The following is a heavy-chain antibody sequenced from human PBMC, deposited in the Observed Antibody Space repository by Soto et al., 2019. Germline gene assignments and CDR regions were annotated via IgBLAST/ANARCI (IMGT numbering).Heavy chain of an antibody. CDR3: ARGRGEQWLVRNYYYYGMDV. Sequence: QVRLVESGGGVVQPGRSLRLSCAASGFTFSSYAMHWVRQAPGKGLEWVAVISYDGSNKYYADSVKGRFTISRDNSKNTLYLQMNSLRAEDTAVYYCARGRGEQWLVRNYYYYGMDVWGQGTTVTVSS. CDR2: ISYDGSNK. CDR1: GFTFSSYA. V-gene: IGHV3-30-3*01. J-gene: IGHJ6*02. D-gene: IGHD6-19*01.